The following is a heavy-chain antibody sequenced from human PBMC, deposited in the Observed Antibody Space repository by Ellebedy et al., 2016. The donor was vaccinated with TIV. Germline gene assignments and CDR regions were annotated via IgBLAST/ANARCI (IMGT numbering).Heavy chain of an antibody. D-gene: IGHD2-2*01. CDR2: ITRSGGGI. V-gene: IGHV3-23*01. J-gene: IGHJ4*02. Sequence: GGSLRLSXAASGFIFSSYAMNWVRQAPGKGLEWVSVITRSGGGIYYAESVKGRFTISRDNAKNTLYLQTNSLRAEDTAVYYCVKGLGYCSRASCYEDYWGQGTLVTVSS. CDR3: VKGLGYCSRASCYEDY. CDR1: GFIFSSYA.